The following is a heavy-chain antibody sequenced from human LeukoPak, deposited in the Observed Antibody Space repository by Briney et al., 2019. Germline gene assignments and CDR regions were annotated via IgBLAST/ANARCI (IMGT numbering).Heavy chain of an antibody. D-gene: IGHD3-9*01. CDR3: AKGLRYFDGLSLH. Sequence: PGGSLRLSCAASGFTFSSYAMSWVRQAPGKGLEWVSAISGSGGSTYYADSVKGRFTISRDNSKNTRYLQMNSLRAEDRAVYYCAKGLRYFDGLSLHWGQGTLVTVSS. V-gene: IGHV3-23*01. CDR2: ISGSGGST. CDR1: GFTFSSYA. J-gene: IGHJ4*02.